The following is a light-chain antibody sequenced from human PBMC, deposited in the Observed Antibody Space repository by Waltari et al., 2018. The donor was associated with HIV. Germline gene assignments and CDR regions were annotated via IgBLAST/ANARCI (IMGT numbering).Light chain of an antibody. J-gene: IGLJ1*01. V-gene: IGLV3-1*01. CDR2: HDS. Sequence: SNDLTQPPSVSVSPGQTATITCSQNKLGDNYPHWYQQKPGQSPVLVIYHDSKRPSGIPERFSGSNSGNTATLTIAGTQTVDEADYYCQAWDNSTAYVFGTGTKVTVL. CDR1: KLGDNY. CDR3: QAWDNSTAYV.